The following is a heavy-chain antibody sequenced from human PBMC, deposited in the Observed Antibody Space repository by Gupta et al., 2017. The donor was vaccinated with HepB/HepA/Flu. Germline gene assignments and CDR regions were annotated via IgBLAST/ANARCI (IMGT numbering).Heavy chain of an antibody. CDR2: ISGTGDRT. D-gene: IGHD6-19*01. CDR3: AKSSSGLYVFDY. CDR1: GFTFSRYA. Sequence: EVQLLESGGGLVQPGGSLRPSCAASGFTFSRYAMRWVRQAPGKGLEWVSVISGTGDRTYHAESVKGRFAISRDDSKNTLHLQMNSLRPEDTAVYYCAKSSSGLYVFDYWGQGILV. V-gene: IGHV3-23*01. J-gene: IGHJ4*02.